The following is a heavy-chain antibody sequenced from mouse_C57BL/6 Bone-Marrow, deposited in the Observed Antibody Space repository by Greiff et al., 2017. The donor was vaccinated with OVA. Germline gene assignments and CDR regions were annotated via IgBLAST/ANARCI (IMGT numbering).Heavy chain of an antibody. CDR3: ARGGPPFTTGGPYFDY. CDR1: GYSITSGYY. V-gene: IGHV3-6*01. D-gene: IGHD1-1*01. J-gene: IGHJ2*01. Sequence: EVQLVESGPGLVKPSQSLSLTCSVTGYSITSGYYWNWIRQFPGNKLEWMGYISYDGSNNYNPSLKNRISITRDTSKNQFFLKLNSVTTEDTATYYCARGGPPFTTGGPYFDYWGQGTTLTVSS. CDR2: ISYDGSN.